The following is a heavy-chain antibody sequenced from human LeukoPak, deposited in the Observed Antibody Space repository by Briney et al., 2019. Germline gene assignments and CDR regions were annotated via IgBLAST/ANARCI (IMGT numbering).Heavy chain of an antibody. J-gene: IGHJ4*02. CDR2: IGIAGDT. D-gene: IGHD1-26*01. V-gene: IGHV3-13*01. CDR3: VRQQTSHGNFDY. Sequence: GGSLRLSCATSGLTFSNHAMHWVRQATGKGLEWVSAIGIAGDTFYPGSVKGRFTISRENAKNSLSLQINSLKAEDTAVYYCVRQQTSHGNFDYWGQGTLVTVSS. CDR1: GLTFSNHA.